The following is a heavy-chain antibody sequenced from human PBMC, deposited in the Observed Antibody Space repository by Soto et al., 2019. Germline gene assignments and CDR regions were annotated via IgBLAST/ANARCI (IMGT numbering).Heavy chain of an antibody. CDR2: ISYDGSNK. D-gene: IGHD3-22*01. V-gene: IGHV3-30-3*01. J-gene: IGHJ4*02. CDR1: GFTFSSYA. CDR3: AREVDRSGLAY. Sequence: PGGSLSLSCAASGFTFSSYAMHWVRQAPDKGLEWVAVISYDGSNKYYADSVKGRFTISRDNSKNTLYLQMNSLRAEDTAVYYCAREVDRSGLAYWAQGTLVTVSS.